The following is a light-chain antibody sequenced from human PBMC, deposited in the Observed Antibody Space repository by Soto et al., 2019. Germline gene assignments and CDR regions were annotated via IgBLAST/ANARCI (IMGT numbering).Light chain of an antibody. CDR3: SSYTSSSTYV. CDR2: EVS. Sequence: QSVLTQPASVSGSPGQSITISCTGTSSDVGGYNYVSWYQQHPGKAPKLMIYEVSTRPSGVSNRFAGSKSGNTASLTISGLQAEDESDYYFSSYTSSSTYVFGTGTKVTVL. V-gene: IGLV2-14*01. J-gene: IGLJ1*01. CDR1: SSDVGGYNY.